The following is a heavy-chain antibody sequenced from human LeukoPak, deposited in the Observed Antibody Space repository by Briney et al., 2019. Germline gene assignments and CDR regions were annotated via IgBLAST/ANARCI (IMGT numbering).Heavy chain of an antibody. CDR2: INPNSGGT. CDR3: ARDPFWLLKTHYGMDV. Sequence: ASVKVSCKASGYTFTGYYMHWVRQAPGQGLEWMGWINPNSGGTNYAQKFQGRVTMTRDTSISTAYMELSRLRSDDTAVYYCARDPFWLLKTHYGMDVWGQGTTVTVSS. CDR1: GYTFTGYY. V-gene: IGHV1-2*02. D-gene: IGHD3-22*01. J-gene: IGHJ6*02.